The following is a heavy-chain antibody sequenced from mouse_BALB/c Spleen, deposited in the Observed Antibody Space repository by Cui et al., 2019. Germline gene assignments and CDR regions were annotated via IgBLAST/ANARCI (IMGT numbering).Heavy chain of an antibody. CDR3: ARYDYYGSSYFDY. D-gene: IGHD1-1*01. CDR1: GYTFTSYW. Sequence: QLQPPGAALVKLRASVQLPCKASGYTFTSYWMHWVKQRPGRGLEWIGRIDPNSGGTKYNEKFKSKATLTVDKPSSTAYMQLSSLTSEDSAVYYCARYDYYGSSYFDYWGQGTTLTVSS. J-gene: IGHJ2*01. V-gene: IGHV1-72*01. CDR2: IDPNSGGT.